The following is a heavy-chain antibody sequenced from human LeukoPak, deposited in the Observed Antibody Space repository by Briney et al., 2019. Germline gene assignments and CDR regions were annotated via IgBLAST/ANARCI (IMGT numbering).Heavy chain of an antibody. V-gene: IGHV5-51*01. D-gene: IGHD2-15*01. CDR2: VYPGDSNT. CDR1: GYSFTSYW. Sequence: GESLKISCKASGYSFTSYWLGWVRQMPGKGLEWMGIVYPGDSNTRYSPSFQGQVTISADKSITTAYLQWSSLEASDTAMYYCARQPRGWYGMDVWGQGTTVTVSS. J-gene: IGHJ6*02. CDR3: ARQPRGWYGMDV.